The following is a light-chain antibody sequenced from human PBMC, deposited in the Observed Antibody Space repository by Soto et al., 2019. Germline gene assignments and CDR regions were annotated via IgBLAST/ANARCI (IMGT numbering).Light chain of an antibody. V-gene: IGLV2-14*01. CDR1: SSDVGGYNY. Sequence: QSALTQPASVSGSPGQSITISCTGTSSDVGGYNYVSWYQQHPGKAPKLMIYEVSNRPSGVSNRFSGSKSGNTASLTISGLQAEDDADYYCTSYTSKSTGVFGTGTKVTVL. J-gene: IGLJ1*01. CDR2: EVS. CDR3: TSYTSKSTGV.